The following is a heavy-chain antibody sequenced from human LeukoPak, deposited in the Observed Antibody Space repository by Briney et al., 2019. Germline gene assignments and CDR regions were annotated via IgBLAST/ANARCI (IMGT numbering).Heavy chain of an antibody. CDR3: ARANLQLEQRPFDY. D-gene: IGHD1-1*01. CDR2: INHSGST. V-gene: IGHV4-34*01. CDR1: GGSLSGYY. Sequence: PSETLSLTCAVYGGSLSGYYWSWIRQPPGKGPEWIGEINHSGSTNYNPSLKSRVTISVDTSKNQFSLKLTSVTAADTAVYYCARANLQLEQRPFDYWGQGTLVTVSS. J-gene: IGHJ4*02.